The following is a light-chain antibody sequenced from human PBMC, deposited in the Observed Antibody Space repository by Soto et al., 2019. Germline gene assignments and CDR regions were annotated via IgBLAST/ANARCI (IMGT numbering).Light chain of an antibody. Sequence: EIVLTQSPATLSLSSGERATLSCRASQSVSSYLAWYQQKPGQAPRLLIYEASNRATGIPARFSGSGSGTDFTLTISSLEPEDSAVYYCQQRSNWSTFGQGTRLEIK. J-gene: IGKJ5*01. V-gene: IGKV3-11*01. CDR3: QQRSNWST. CDR2: EAS. CDR1: QSVSSY.